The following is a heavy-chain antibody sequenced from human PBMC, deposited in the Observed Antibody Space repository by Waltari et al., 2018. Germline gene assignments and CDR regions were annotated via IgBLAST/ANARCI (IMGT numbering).Heavy chain of an antibody. CDR3: TREPSPDSGGYFYYYMDV. Sequence: EVQLVESGGGLVQPGGSLRLSCASSGSTFSSYWMHWVLQAPGKGLVWVSRINRDGSSTIYADSVKGRFTISRDNSNNRLYLQMNSLRAEDTAVYYCTREPSPDSGGYFYYYMDVWGKGTTVTVSS. D-gene: IGHD3-22*01. J-gene: IGHJ6*03. CDR1: GSTFSSYW. V-gene: IGHV3-74*01. CDR2: INRDGSST.